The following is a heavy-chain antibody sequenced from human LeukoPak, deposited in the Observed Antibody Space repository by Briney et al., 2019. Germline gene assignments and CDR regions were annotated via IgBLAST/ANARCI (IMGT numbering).Heavy chain of an antibody. J-gene: IGHJ4*02. D-gene: IGHD6-19*01. Sequence: PSETLSLTCAVYGGSFSGYYWTWIRQPPGKGLEWIGEINHSGSTNYNPSLKSRVTISVDTSKNQFSLKLSSVTASDTGVYCCARGQDSSGWYGTLNYWGQGTLVTVSS. CDR3: ARGQDSSGWYGTLNY. CDR2: INHSGST. V-gene: IGHV4-34*01. CDR1: GGSFSGYY.